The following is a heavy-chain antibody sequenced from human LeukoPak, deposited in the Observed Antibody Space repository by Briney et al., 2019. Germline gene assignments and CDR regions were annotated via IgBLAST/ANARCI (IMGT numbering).Heavy chain of an antibody. Sequence: ASVKVSCKASGYTFTGYYMHWVRQAPGQGLEWMGWINPNSGGTNYAQKFQGRVTMTRDTSISTAYMELSRLRSDDTAVYYCARDYQTTVTPWYFDYWGQGTLVTVSS. CDR1: GYTFTGYY. V-gene: IGHV1-2*02. J-gene: IGHJ4*02. CDR2: INPNSGGT. D-gene: IGHD4-11*01. CDR3: ARDYQTTVTPWYFDY.